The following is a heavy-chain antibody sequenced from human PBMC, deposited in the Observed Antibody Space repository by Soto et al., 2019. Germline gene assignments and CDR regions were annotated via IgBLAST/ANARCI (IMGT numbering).Heavy chain of an antibody. CDR2: INHSGST. CDR3: ARGKPPTIRMGWPDP. J-gene: IGHJ5*02. D-gene: IGHD5-12*01. Sequence: SETLSLTCAVYGGSFSGYYWSWIRQPPGKGLEWIGEINHSGSTNYNPSLKSRVTISVDTSKNQFSLKLSSVTAADTAVSYCARGKPPTIRMGWPDPWGQGPLVTVSS. V-gene: IGHV4-34*01. CDR1: GGSFSGYY.